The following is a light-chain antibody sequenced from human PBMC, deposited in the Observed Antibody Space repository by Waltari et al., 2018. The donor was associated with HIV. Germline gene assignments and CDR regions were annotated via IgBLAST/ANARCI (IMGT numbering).Light chain of an antibody. V-gene: IGLV2-11*01. CDR2: EVN. CDR1: SSDVGGYNY. Sequence: QSALTQPRSVSGSPGQSVTISCTGTSSDVGGYNYVSWYQQHPGKAPKLMIYEVNKRPSGVPGRFSGSKSGNTASLTVSGLQAEDEADYYCSSYAGSGNLLLFGGGTKVTVL. CDR3: SSYAGSGNLLL. J-gene: IGLJ6*01.